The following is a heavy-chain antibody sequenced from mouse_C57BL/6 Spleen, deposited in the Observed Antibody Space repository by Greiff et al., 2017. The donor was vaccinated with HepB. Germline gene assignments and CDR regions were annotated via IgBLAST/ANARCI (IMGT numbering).Heavy chain of an antibody. CDR1: GFTFSSYA. V-gene: IGHV5-4*01. Sequence: EVQLVESGGGLVKPGGSLKLSCAASGFTFSSYAMSWVRQTPEKRLEWVATISDGGSYTYYPDNVKGRFTISRDNAKNNLYLQMSHLKSEDTAMYYCARDKNYGTHFDYWGQGTTLTVSS. CDR3: ARDKNYGTHFDY. J-gene: IGHJ2*01. D-gene: IGHD1-1*01. CDR2: ISDGGSYT.